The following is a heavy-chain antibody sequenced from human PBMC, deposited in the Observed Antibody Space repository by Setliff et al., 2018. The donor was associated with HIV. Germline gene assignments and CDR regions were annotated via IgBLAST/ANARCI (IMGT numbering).Heavy chain of an antibody. CDR3: ARLKSGSLGGYVDY. CDR1: SGPISSSTYY. J-gene: IGHJ4*02. D-gene: IGHD3-10*01. Sequence: SETLSLTCTVSSGPISSSTYYWGWIRQPPGKGLEWIGSIYYSGSTYYNPSLKSRVTISVDTSKNQFSLNLSSVTAADTAVYYCARLKSGSLGGYVDYWGQGTLVTVSS. CDR2: IYYSGST. V-gene: IGHV4-39*07.